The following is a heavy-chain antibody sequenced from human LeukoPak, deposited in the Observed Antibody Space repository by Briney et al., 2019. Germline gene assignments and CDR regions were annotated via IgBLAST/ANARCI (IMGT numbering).Heavy chain of an antibody. D-gene: IGHD3-22*01. CDR2: IFYSGNT. CDR3: ARVTGYMIEDYFDY. CDR1: GDSISTDY. Sequence: SSETLSLTCTVSGDSISTDYWSWIRQPPGKGLEWIGFIFYSGNTNYNPSLRGRVTISVDTSKNQFSLKLRSVTAADTAVYYCARVTGYMIEDYFDYWGQGTLVTVSS. J-gene: IGHJ4*02. V-gene: IGHV4-59*01.